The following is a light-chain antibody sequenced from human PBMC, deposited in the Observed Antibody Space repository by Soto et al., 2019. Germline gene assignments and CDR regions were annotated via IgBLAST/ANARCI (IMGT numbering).Light chain of an antibody. V-gene: IGKV1-5*03. CDR3: QQYNSYSGT. CDR2: KAS. J-gene: IGKJ2*01. Sequence: DIPMTQSPSTLSASVGDRVTITCRASQSISSWLAWYQQKPGKAPKLLIYKASTLESGVPSRFSGSGSGTEFTLTISSLRPDDFATYYCQQYNSYSGTFGQGTKLEI. CDR1: QSISSW.